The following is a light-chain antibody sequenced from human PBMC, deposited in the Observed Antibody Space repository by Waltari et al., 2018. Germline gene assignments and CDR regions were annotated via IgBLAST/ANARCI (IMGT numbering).Light chain of an antibody. CDR1: QSVSSSY. CDR2: DAS. J-gene: IGKJ2*01. Sequence: EIVLTQSPGTLSLSPGGRATLSCSPSQSVSSSYLAWYQQKPGQAPSLLIYDASTRATGIPDRFSGGGSGTDFTLTIGRLEPEDFAVYYCHQYGSSPTFGQGTKLEIK. CDR3: HQYGSSPT. V-gene: IGKV3-20*01.